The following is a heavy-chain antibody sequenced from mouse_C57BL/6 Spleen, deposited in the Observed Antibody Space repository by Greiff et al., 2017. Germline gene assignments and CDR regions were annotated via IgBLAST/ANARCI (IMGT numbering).Heavy chain of an antibody. CDR3: ARGEGRRGFAY. CDR2: IDPSDSYT. J-gene: IGHJ3*01. V-gene: IGHV1-50*01. Sequence: QVQLQQPGAELVKPGASVKLSCKASGYTFTSYWMQWVKQRPGQGLEWIGEIDPSDSYTNYNQKFKGKATLTVDTSSSTAYLQLSSLTSEDSAVYYCARGEGRRGFAYWGQGTLVTGSA. CDR1: GYTFTSYW.